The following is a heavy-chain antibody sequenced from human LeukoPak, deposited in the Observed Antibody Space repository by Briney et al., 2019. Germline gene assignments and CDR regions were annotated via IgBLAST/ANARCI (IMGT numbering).Heavy chain of an antibody. J-gene: IGHJ6*04. CDR3: AELGITMIGGV. CDR1: GFTFSSYW. D-gene: IGHD3-10*02. Sequence: GGSLRLSRAASGFTFSSYWMHCVRQAPGKGLVWVSHINSDGSSTTYADSVKGRFTISRDNAKNTLYLQMNSLRAEDTAVYYCAELGITMIGGVWGKGTTVTISS. V-gene: IGHV3-74*01. CDR2: INSDGSST.